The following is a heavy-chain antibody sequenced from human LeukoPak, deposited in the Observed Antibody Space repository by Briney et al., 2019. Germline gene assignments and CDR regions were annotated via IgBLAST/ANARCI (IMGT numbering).Heavy chain of an antibody. V-gene: IGHV4-31*03. Sequence: SETLSLTCTVSGGSISSGGYYWSWIRQHSGKGLEWIGYIYYSGSTYYNPSLKSRVTISVDTSKNQFSLKLSSVTAADTAVYYCARVRRPTFDYWGQGTLVTVSS. D-gene: IGHD4-17*01. J-gene: IGHJ4*02. CDR1: GGSISSGGYY. CDR3: ARVRRPTFDY. CDR2: IYYSGST.